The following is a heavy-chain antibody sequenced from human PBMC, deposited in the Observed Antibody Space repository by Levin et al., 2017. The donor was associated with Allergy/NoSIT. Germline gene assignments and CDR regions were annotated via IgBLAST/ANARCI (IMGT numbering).Heavy chain of an antibody. CDR3: ARIYYDSSGYYYTDY. J-gene: IGHJ4*02. CDR1: GYSIRSSNW. D-gene: IGHD3-22*01. V-gene: IGHV4-28*01. CDR2: IYYSGST. Sequence: SETLSLTCAVSGYSIRSSNWWGWIRQPPGKGLEWIGYIYYSGSTYYNPSLKSRVTMSVDTSKNQFSLKLSSVTAVDTAVYYCARIYYDSSGYYYTDYWGQGTLVTVSS.